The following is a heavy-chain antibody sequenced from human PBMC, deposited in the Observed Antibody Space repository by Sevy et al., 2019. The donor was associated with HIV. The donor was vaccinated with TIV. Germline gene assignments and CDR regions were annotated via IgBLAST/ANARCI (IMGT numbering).Heavy chain of an antibody. D-gene: IGHD6-19*01. V-gene: IGHV4-34*01. J-gene: IGHJ5*02. CDR1: GGSFSGYY. Sequence: SETLSLTCAVYGGSFSGYYWSWIRQPPGKGLEWIGEINHSGSTNYNPSLKSRVTISVDTSKNQFSLKLSSVTPADTAVYYCARGVGSGWYKVWFDPWGQGTLVTVSS. CDR3: ARGVGSGWYKVWFDP. CDR2: INHSGST.